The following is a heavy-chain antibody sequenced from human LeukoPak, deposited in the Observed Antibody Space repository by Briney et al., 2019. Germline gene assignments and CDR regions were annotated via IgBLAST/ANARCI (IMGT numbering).Heavy chain of an antibody. CDR1: GGTFNSYA. V-gene: IGHV1-69*05. CDR2: IIPIFGTA. J-gene: IGHJ6*03. D-gene: IGHD3-9*01. Sequence: ASVKVSCKASGGTFNSYAISWVRQAPGQGLEWMGGIIPIFGTANYARKFQGRVTITTDESTSTAYMELSSLRSEDTAVYYCARGSPYYDILTGYSYYYYYYYMDVWGKGTTVTVSS. CDR3: ARGSPYYDILTGYSYYYYYYYMDV.